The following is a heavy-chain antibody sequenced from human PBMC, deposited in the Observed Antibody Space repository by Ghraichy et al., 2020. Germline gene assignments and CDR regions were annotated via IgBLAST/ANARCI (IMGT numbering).Heavy chain of an antibody. CDR1: GGSISSGGYY. CDR2: IYYSGST. CDR3: AKYSSSWHAAVGFDP. V-gene: IGHV4-31*03. Sequence: SETLSLTCTVSGGSISSGGYYWSWIRQHPGKGLEWIGYIYYSGSTYYNPSLKSRVTISVDTSKNQFSLKLSSVTAADTAVYYCAKYSSSWHAAVGFDPWGQGTLVTVSS. J-gene: IGHJ5*02. D-gene: IGHD6-13*01.